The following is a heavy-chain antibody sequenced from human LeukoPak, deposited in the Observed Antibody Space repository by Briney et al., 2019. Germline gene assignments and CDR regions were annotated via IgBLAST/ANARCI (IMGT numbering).Heavy chain of an antibody. CDR2: IIRSGIT. J-gene: IGHJ4*02. D-gene: IGHD5-24*01. V-gene: IGHV4-34*01. CDR3: ARGYRAGYYFDY. CDR1: GGSFSDSY. Sequence: PSETLSLTCADYGGSFSDSYWSWIRQAPGKGLEWIGEIIRSGITNYNPSLKSRVTISIDTSKNQFSLRLSSVTAADTAVYFCARGYRAGYYFDYWGQGTLVTVSS.